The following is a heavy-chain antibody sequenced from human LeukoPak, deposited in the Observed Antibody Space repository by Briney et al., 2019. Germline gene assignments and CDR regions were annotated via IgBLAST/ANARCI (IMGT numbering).Heavy chain of an antibody. CDR2: ISWNSGSI. J-gene: IGHJ4*02. D-gene: IGHD5-12*01. CDR1: GFTFDDYA. V-gene: IGHV3-9*01. CDR3: ARDSGYDYAFDY. Sequence: GGSLRLSCAASGFTFDDYAMHWVRQAPGKGLEWVSGISWNSGSIGYADSVKGRFTISRDNAKNSLYLQMNSLRAEETAVYYCARDSGYDYAFDYWGQGTLVTVSS.